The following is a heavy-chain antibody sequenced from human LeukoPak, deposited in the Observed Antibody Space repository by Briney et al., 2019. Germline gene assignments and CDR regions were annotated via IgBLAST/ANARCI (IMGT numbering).Heavy chain of an antibody. V-gene: IGHV3-7*01. Sequence: PGGSLRLSCAASGFTFSSYWMNWARQAPGKGLEWVASINHNGNVNYYVDSVKGRFTISRDNAKNSLYLQMNSLRAEDTAMYYCAREGFYDILTGDQGDWFDPWGQGALVTVSS. D-gene: IGHD3-9*01. J-gene: IGHJ5*02. CDR3: AREGFYDILTGDQGDWFDP. CDR2: INHNGNVN. CDR1: GFTFSSYW.